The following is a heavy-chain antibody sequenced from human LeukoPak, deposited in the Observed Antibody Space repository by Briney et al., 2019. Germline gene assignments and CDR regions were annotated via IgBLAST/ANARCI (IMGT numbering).Heavy chain of an antibody. CDR2: ISGSGGST. CDR1: GFTFSSYA. J-gene: IGHJ4*02. D-gene: IGHD5-18*01. Sequence: PGGSLRLSCAASGFTFSSYAMSWARQAPGKGLEWVSAISGSGGSTYYADSVKGRFTISRDNSKNTLYLQMNSLRAEDTAVYYCARDLIQWTQKTAMVGYWGQGTLVTVSS. CDR3: ARDLIQWTQKTAMVGY. V-gene: IGHV3-23*01.